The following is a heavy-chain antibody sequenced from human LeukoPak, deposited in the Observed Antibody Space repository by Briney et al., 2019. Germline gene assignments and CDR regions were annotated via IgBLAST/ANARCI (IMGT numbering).Heavy chain of an antibody. J-gene: IGHJ6*02. CDR3: ARGKPRINYYYYYGMDV. Sequence: TSETLSLTCAGDGGSFSGFYWSWIRHSPGKGLEWIGEINHSGSTNYNPSLKSRVAISVDASKDQFSLKLSSVTAADTAVYYCARGKPRINYYYYYGMDVWGQGTTVTVSS. CDR1: GGSFSGFY. CDR2: INHSGST. D-gene: IGHD1-14*01. V-gene: IGHV4-34*01.